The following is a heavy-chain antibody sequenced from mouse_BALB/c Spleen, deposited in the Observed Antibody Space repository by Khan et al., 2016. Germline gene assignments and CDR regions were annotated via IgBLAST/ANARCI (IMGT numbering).Heavy chain of an antibody. Sequence: EVQLQESGPSLVKPSQTLSLTCSVTGDSIPSGYWNCIRKFPGNQLEYLGYINYSGSTYYNPCLKRRISITRDTSQYQYYLQLNSMTTADTATNYCVRYDDDYIDAWGQGTTLTYTS. CDR1: GDSIPSGY. J-gene: IGHJ2*01. V-gene: IGHV3-8*02. CDR2: INYSGST. CDR3: VRYDDDYIDA. D-gene: IGHD2-3*01.